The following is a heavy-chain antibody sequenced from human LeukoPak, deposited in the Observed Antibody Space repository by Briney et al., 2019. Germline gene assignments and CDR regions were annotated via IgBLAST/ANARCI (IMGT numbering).Heavy chain of an antibody. CDR1: GYSFTVHY. CDR3: ARRLSHDILTGYDY. D-gene: IGHD3-9*01. Sequence: AAVTLSCNSSGYSFTVHYIHWVRHAPGQGLELMGWMNTNSGGTDYAQEYQGRVTMTRDTSITTAYIDMSGLTSDDTAIYYCARRLSHDILTGYDYWGQGTLVTVSS. J-gene: IGHJ4*02. V-gene: IGHV1-2*02. CDR2: MNTNSGGT.